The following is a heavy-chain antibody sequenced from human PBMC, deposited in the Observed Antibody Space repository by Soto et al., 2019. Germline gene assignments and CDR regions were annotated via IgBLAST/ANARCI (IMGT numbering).Heavy chain of an antibody. Sequence: GASVKVSCKASGYTFTGYSMHWVRQAPGQRLEWMGWINPNSGGTNYAQKFQGWVTMTRDTSISTAYMELSRLRSDDTAVYYCARGLYSSSSGYYYMDVWGKGTTVTVSS. V-gene: IGHV1-2*04. J-gene: IGHJ6*03. CDR1: GYTFTGYS. D-gene: IGHD6-6*01. CDR2: INPNSGGT. CDR3: ARGLYSSSSGYYYMDV.